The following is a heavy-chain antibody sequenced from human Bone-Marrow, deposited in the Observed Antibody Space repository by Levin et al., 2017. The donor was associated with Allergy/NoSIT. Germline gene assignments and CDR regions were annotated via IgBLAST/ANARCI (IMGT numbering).Heavy chain of an antibody. CDR2: TSYDGSYK. J-gene: IGHJ4*02. CDR1: GFTFNSYG. CDR3: AKTKGYGDYVEGFDY. V-gene: IGHV3-30*18. D-gene: IGHD4-17*01. Sequence: GESLKISCAASGFTFNSYGLHWVRQAPGKGLEWVAITSYDGSYKYYADSVKGRFTISRDNSKNTVYLQMSSLKTEDTAVYYCAKTKGYGDYVEGFDYWGQGTLVTVSS.